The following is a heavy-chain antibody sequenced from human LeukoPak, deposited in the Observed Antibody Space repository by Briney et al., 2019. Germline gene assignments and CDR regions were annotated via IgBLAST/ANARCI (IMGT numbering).Heavy chain of an antibody. CDR2: INPNSGGT. CDR3: ARDGLGRWLQSHNYYYGMDV. V-gene: IGHV1-2*02. Sequence: ASVKVSCKASGYTFTGYYMHWVRQAPGQGLEWMGWINPNSGGTNYAQKFQGRVTMTRDTSTSTVYMELSSLRSEDTAVYYCARDGLGRWLQSHNYYYGMDVWGQGTTVTVSS. D-gene: IGHD5-24*01. CDR1: GYTFTGYY. J-gene: IGHJ6*02.